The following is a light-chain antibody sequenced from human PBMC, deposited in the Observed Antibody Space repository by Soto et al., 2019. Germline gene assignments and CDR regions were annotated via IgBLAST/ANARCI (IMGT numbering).Light chain of an antibody. CDR2: EVS. V-gene: IGLV2-14*01. J-gene: IGLJ1*01. CDR1: STDVGGYNY. CDR3: GSYTSTDTPFV. Sequence: QSALAQPSSVSGSPGQSITISCTGTSTDVGGYNYVSWYQHHPGKGPKLIIYEVSNRPSGVSDRFSGSKSGNKASLIISNLEAEDESDYYCGSYTSTDTPFVCGTGTKVTVL.